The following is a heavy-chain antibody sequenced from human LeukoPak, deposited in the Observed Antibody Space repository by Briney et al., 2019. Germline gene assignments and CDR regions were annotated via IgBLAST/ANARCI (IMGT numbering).Heavy chain of an antibody. CDR1: GFTFSSYG. D-gene: IGHD6-19*01. V-gene: IGHV3-30*18. J-gene: IGHJ4*02. CDR2: ISYDGSNK. Sequence: GGSLRLSCAASGFTFSSYGMHWVRQAPGKGLEWVAVISYDGSNKYYADSVKGRFTISRDNSKNTLYLQMNSLRAEDTAVYYCAKGNGYSSGWADYWGQGTLVTVSS. CDR3: AKGNGYSSGWADY.